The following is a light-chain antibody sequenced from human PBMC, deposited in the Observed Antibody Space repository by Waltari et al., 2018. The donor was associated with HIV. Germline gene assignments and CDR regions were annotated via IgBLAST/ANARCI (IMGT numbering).Light chain of an antibody. V-gene: IGKV1-9*01. CDR3: QQLNSYPWT. CDR1: QGISSY. CDR2: AAS. J-gene: IGKJ1*01. Sequence: DIQLTQSPSFLSASVGDRVTITCRASQGISSYLAWYQQPGKAPKLLIYAASTLQSGVPSRFSGSGSGTEFTLTISSLQPEDFATYYCQQLNSYPWTFGQGTKVEIK.